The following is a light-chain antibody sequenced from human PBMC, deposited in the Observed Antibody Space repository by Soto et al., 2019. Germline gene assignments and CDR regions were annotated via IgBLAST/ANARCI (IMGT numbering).Light chain of an antibody. CDR2: EVS. V-gene: IGLV2-14*01. CDR3: SSSTDTDTLVI. CDR1: TSDVGRYKF. Sequence: QSVLTQPASVSGSPGQSITISCTGTTSDVGRYKFVSWYQHHPGKAPKLLIFEVSNRPSGVSSRFSGSKSGNTASLTISGLQTEDEATYYCSSSTDTDTLVIFGGGTQLTVL. J-gene: IGLJ2*01.